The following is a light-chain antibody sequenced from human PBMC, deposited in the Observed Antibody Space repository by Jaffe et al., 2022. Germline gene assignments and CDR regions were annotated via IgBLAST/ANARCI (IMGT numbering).Light chain of an antibody. J-gene: IGLJ3*02. CDR1: SSDVGSYNL. V-gene: IGLV2-23*02. Sequence: QSALTQPASVSGSPGQSITISCTGTSSDVGSYNLVSWYQQHPGKAPKLMIYEVSKRPSGVSNRFSGSKSGNTASLTISGLQAEDEADYYCCSYAGREVFGGGTKLTVL. CDR3: CSYAGREV. CDR2: EVS.